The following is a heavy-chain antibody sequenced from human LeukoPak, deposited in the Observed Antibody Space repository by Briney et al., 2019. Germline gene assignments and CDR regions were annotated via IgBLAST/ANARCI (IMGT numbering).Heavy chain of an antibody. Sequence: GGSLRLSCAASGFTFSSYAMSWVRQAPGKGLEWVSSISSSSSYIYYADSVKGRFTISRDNAKNSLYLQMNSLRAEDTAVYYCARKYYDFWSGRNWFDPWGQGTLVTVSS. J-gene: IGHJ5*02. V-gene: IGHV3-21*01. CDR3: ARKYYDFWSGRNWFDP. CDR1: GFTFSSYA. D-gene: IGHD3-3*01. CDR2: ISSSSSYI.